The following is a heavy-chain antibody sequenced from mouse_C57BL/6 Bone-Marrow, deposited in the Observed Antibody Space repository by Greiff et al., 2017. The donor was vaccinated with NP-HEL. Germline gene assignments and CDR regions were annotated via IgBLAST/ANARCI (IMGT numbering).Heavy chain of an antibody. CDR2: IYPRSGNT. J-gene: IGHJ3*01. V-gene: IGHV1-81*01. CDR1: GYTFTSYG. Sequence: LVESGAELARPGASVKLSCKASGYTFTSYGISWVKQRTGQGLEWIGEIYPRSGNTYYNEKFKGKATLTADKSSSTAYMELRSLTSEDSAVYFYARRGYSNPFAYWGRGTVVTVTA. D-gene: IGHD2-5*01. CDR3: ARRGYSNPFAY.